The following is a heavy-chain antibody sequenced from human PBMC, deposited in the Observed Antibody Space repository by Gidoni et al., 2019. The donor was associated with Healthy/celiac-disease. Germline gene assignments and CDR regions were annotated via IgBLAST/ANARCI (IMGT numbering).Heavy chain of an antibody. D-gene: IGHD1-26*01. CDR2: IIPIFGTA. V-gene: IGHV1-69*01. J-gene: IGHJ3*02. CDR3: ARGRGFIDAFDI. Sequence: IIPIFGTANYAQKFQGRVTITADESTSTAYMELSSLRSEDTAVYYCARGRGFIDAFDIWGQGTMVTVSS.